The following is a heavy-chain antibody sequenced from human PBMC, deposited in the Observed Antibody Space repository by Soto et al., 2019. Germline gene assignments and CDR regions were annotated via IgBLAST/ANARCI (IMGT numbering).Heavy chain of an antibody. CDR1: GFTFSSYA. V-gene: IGHV3-30*03. CDR2: ISIRGGDE. Sequence: QVQLVESGGGVVQPGKSLRLSCAASGFTFSSYAMHWARQAPGKGLDGVTVISIRGGDEYYAESVRGRFTISRDDSKNTLYLQMDSLRVEDTAVYYCARGTIVARQHLDYWGQGTLVTVSS. D-gene: IGHD6-6*01. J-gene: IGHJ4*02. CDR3: ARGTIVARQHLDY.